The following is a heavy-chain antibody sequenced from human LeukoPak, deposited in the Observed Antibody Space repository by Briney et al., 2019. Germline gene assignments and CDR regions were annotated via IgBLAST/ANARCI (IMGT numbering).Heavy chain of an antibody. CDR1: GGSISTYY. CDR2: IYDSGST. D-gene: IGHD2-2*02. CDR3: ARVVGRYCSSTSCYIDY. Sequence: SETLSLTCTVPGGSISTYYWSWIRQPPGKGLEWIGYIYDSGSTNYNPSLKSRVTISEDTTKRQFSLKLRSLTAADTAVYYCARVVGRYCSSTSCYIDYWGQGTLVTVSS. J-gene: IGHJ4*02. V-gene: IGHV4-59*01.